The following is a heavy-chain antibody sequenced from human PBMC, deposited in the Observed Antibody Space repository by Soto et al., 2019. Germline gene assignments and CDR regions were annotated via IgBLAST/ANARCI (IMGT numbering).Heavy chain of an antibody. J-gene: IGHJ5*02. D-gene: IGHD6-13*01. V-gene: IGHV5-10-1*01. CDR3: ALNVAAAGSGFDP. CDR2: IDPTDSYT. CDR1: GYSFTTYW. Sequence: GESLKISCKGSGYSFTTYWITWLRQMPGKGLEWMGRIDPTDSYTNYSPSFQGHVTISADKSISTAYLQWSSLKASDTAIYFCALNVAAAGSGFDPWGQGTLVTVSS.